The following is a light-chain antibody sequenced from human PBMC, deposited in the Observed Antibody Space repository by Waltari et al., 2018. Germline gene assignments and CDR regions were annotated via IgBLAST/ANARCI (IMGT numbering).Light chain of an antibody. CDR3: CSYAGSSTWV. CDR2: EVS. Sequence: QPALTQPAAVAGSPGQSITNSCNGTSSDVGSYHLVYWYQQHPGKAPKLMIYEVSKRPSGVSNRFSGSKSGNTASLTISGLQAEDEADYYCCSYAGSSTWVFGGGTKLTVL. CDR1: SSDVGSYHL. V-gene: IGLV2-23*02. J-gene: IGLJ3*02.